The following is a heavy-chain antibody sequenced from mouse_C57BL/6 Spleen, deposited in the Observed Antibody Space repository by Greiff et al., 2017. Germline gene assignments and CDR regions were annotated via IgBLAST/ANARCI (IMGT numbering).Heavy chain of an antibody. J-gene: IGHJ2*01. CDR1: GYAFSSYW. CDR2: IYPGDGDT. CDR3: ARNYYGSSLWGYFDY. V-gene: IGHV1-80*01. D-gene: IGHD1-1*01. Sequence: VQLQQSGAELVKPGASVKISCKASGYAFSSYWMNWVKQRPGKGLEWIGQIYPGDGDTNYNGKFKGKATLTADKSSSTAYMQLSSLTSEDSAVYFCARNYYGSSLWGYFDYWGQGTTLTVSS.